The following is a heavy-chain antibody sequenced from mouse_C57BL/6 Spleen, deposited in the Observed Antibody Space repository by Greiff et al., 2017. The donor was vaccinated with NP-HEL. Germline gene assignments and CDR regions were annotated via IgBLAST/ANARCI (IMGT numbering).Heavy chain of an antibody. D-gene: IGHD1-1*01. V-gene: IGHV1-64*01. CDR1: GYTFTSYW. J-gene: IGHJ1*03. CDR3: APTTVVPYWYFDV. Sequence: QVQLQQPGAELVKPGASVKLSCKASGYTFTSYWMHWVKQRPGQGLEWIGMIHPNSGSTNYNEKFKSKATLTVDKSSSTAYMQLSSLTSEDSAVYYCAPTTVVPYWYFDVWGTGTTVTVSS. CDR2: IHPNSGST.